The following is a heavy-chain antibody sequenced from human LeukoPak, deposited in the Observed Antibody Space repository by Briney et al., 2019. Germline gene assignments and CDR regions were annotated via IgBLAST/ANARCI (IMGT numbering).Heavy chain of an antibody. J-gene: IGHJ4*02. CDR3: ARDLGAMEPFDY. CDR2: IYYSGST. D-gene: IGHD1-26*01. CDR1: GGSISSSSYY. Sequence: SETLSLTCTVSGGSISSSSYYWGWIRQPPGKGLEWIGSIYYSGSTYYNPSLKSRVTISVDTSKNQFSLKLSSVTAADTAVYYCARDLGAMEPFDYWGQGTLVTVSS. V-gene: IGHV4-39*07.